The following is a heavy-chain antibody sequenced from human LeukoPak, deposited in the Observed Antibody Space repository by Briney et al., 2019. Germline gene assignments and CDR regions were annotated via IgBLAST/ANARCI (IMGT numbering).Heavy chain of an antibody. D-gene: IGHD5-12*01. Sequence: GGSLRLSYAASGFTFSSYAMSWVRQAPGKGLEWVSAISGSGGSTYYADSVKGRFTISRDNAKNSLYLQMNSLRAEDTAVYYCARDSKGSGYDYWGQGTLVTVSS. CDR3: ARDSKGSGYDY. CDR2: ISGSGGST. CDR1: GFTFSSYA. J-gene: IGHJ4*02. V-gene: IGHV3-23*01.